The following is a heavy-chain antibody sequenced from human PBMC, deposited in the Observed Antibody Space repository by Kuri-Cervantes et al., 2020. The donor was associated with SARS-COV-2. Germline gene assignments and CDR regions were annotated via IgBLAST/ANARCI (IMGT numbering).Heavy chain of an antibody. CDR2: ISGSGGST. Sequence: GGSLRLSCAASGFTFSSYAMSWVRQAPGKGLEWVSAISGSGGSTYYADSVKGRFTISRDNSKNTLYLQMNSLRAEDTAVYYCAKDGSITTFGVIPPDDAFDIWGQGTMVTVSS. V-gene: IGHV3-23*01. D-gene: IGHD3-3*01. J-gene: IGHJ3*02. CDR1: GFTFSSYA. CDR3: AKDGSITTFGVIPPDDAFDI.